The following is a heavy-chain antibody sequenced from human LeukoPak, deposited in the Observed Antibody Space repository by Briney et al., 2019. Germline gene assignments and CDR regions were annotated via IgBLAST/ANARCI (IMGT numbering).Heavy chain of an antibody. CDR1: GYTFTSYG. V-gene: IGHV1-18*01. Sequence: ASVKVSCKASGYTFTSYGISWVRQAPGQGLEWMGWISAYNGNTNYAQKLQGRVTMTTDTSTSTAYMELRSLRSDDTAVYYCARDSRLRYFDWLLYPYDYWGQGTLVTVSS. CDR2: ISAYNGNT. CDR3: ARDSRLRYFDWLLYPYDY. J-gene: IGHJ4*02. D-gene: IGHD3-9*01.